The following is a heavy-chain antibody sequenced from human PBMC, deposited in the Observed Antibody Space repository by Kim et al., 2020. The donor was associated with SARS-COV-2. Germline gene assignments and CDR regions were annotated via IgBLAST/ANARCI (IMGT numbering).Heavy chain of an antibody. Sequence: GGSLRLSCAASGFTFNIYAMSWVRQAPGKGLEWVSGIRGSGESTTYADSVKGWFTISRDNSKNTLYLQMDRLRVDDTALYYCAEISSGSSGWFEYFQHWGQGTLVTVSS. CDR2: IRGSGEST. CDR1: GFTFNIYA. V-gene: IGHV3-23*01. D-gene: IGHD6-19*01. J-gene: IGHJ1*01. CDR3: AEISSGSSGWFEYFQH.